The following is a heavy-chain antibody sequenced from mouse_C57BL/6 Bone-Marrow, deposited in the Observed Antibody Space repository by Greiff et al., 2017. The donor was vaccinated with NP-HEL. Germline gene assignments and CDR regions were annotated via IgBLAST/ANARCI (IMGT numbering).Heavy chain of an antibody. J-gene: IGHJ1*03. CDR2: IRNKANGYTT. Sequence: EVKLVESGGGLVQPGGSLSLSCAASGFTFTDYYMSWVRQPPGKALEWLGFIRNKANGYTTEYSASVKGRFTISRDNSQSILYLQMNALRAEDSATYYCARHWLPYFDVWGTGTTVTVSS. CDR1: GFTFTDYY. CDR3: ARHWLPYFDV. V-gene: IGHV7-3*01. D-gene: IGHD2-2*01.